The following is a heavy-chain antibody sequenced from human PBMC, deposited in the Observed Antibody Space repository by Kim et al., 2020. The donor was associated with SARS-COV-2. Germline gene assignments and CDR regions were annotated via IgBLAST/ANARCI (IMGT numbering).Heavy chain of an antibody. Sequence: GGSLRLSCTASGLNFNTYGMHWVRQAPGKGLEWLAFISYDGKKRYYGDSVKGRVTISRDNSKKSLYLQIGSLRPEDTALYYCAKGPPLGDVWGKGTTVIVSS. CDR1: GLNFNTYG. D-gene: IGHD7-27*01. CDR2: ISYDGKKR. V-gene: IGHV3-30*18. CDR3: AKGPPLGDV. J-gene: IGHJ6*04.